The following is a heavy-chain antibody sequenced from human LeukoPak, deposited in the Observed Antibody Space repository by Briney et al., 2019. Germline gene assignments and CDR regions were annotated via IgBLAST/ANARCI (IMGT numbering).Heavy chain of an antibody. J-gene: IGHJ4*02. Sequence: PSETLSLTCTVSGGSITSYYWSWIRQPPGKGLEWIGYIYYSGSTNYNPSLKSRVTISVDTSKNQFSLKLSSVTAADTAVYYCARGRVVVIAIPYYYFDYWGQGTLVTVSS. D-gene: IGHD2-21*01. V-gene: IGHV4-59*01. CDR2: IYYSGST. CDR1: GGSITSYY. CDR3: ARGRVVVIAIPYYYFDY.